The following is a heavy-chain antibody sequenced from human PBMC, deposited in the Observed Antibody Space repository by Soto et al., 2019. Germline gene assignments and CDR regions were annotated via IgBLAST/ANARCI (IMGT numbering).Heavy chain of an antibody. CDR3: ARDFMVRKAMKWFDP. V-gene: IGHV4-4*07. CDR2: IYTSGST. D-gene: IGHD3-10*01. Sequence: SETLSLTGTVSGGSISSYYWSWIRQPAGKGLEWIGRIYTSGSTNYNPSLKSRVTMSVDTSKNQFSLKLSSVTAADTAVYYCARDFMVRKAMKWFDPFGQGTLVTFSS. J-gene: IGHJ5*02. CDR1: GGSISSYY.